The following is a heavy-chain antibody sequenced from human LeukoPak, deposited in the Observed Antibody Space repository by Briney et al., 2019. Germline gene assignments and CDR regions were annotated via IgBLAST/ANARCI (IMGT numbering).Heavy chain of an antibody. D-gene: IGHD2-2*02. Sequence: GGSLRLSCAASGFTFSSYSMNWVRQAPGKGLEWVSSISSSSSYIHYADSVKGRFTISRDNAKNSLYLQMNSLRAEDTAVYYCARDTLSSIVVVPAAIPGSFDIWGQGTMVTVSS. J-gene: IGHJ3*02. V-gene: IGHV3-21*01. CDR3: ARDTLSSIVVVPAAIPGSFDI. CDR1: GFTFSSYS. CDR2: ISSSSSYI.